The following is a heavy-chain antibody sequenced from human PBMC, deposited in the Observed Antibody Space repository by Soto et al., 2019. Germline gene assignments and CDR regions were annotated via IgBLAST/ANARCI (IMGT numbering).Heavy chain of an antibody. CDR3: AKAYSSGWTTWFDP. CDR1: GFKFDEYA. CDR2: ISWNSGSI. D-gene: IGHD6-19*01. J-gene: IGHJ5*02. Sequence: VQLVESGGALVQPGGSLRLSCTASGFKFDEYAMHWVRQAPGKGLEWVSGISWNSGSISYAASVRGRITISRDNAKNSLYLHINSLRPEDTALYYCAKAYSSGWTTWFDPWGQGTLVTVSS. V-gene: IGHV3-9*01.